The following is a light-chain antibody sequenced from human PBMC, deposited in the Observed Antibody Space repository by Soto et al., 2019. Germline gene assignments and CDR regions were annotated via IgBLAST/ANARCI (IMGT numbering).Light chain of an antibody. CDR3: CSYAVTNILV. V-gene: IGLV2-23*01. J-gene: IGLJ2*01. Sequence: QSALTQPASVSGSPGQSITISCTGTSSDVGSYELVSWFQQHPGKAPKLMIYEGSKRPSGVSNRFSGSKSGNTASLTISGLQAEDEADYYCCSYAVTNILVVGGGPKLTVL. CDR1: SSDVGSYEL. CDR2: EGS.